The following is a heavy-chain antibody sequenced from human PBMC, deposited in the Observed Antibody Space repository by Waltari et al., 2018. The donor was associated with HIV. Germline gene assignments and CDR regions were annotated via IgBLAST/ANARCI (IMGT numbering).Heavy chain of an antibody. D-gene: IGHD3-16*01. J-gene: IGHJ3*02. CDR2: IYYSGST. V-gene: IGHV4-59*01. CDR1: GGSISSYY. Sequence: QVQLQESGPGLVKPSETLSLTCTVSGGSISSYYWSWIRQPPGKGLEWIGYIYYSGSTNYNPSLKSRVTISVDTSKNQFSLKLSSVTAADTAVYYCARVPVESWGPESAFDIWGQGTMVTVSS. CDR3: ARVPVESWGPESAFDI.